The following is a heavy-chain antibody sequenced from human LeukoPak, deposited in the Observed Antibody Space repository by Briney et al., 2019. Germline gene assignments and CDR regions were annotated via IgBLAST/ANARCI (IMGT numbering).Heavy chain of an antibody. CDR2: IYHSGST. D-gene: IGHD6-13*01. CDR1: GYSISSGYY. CDR3: ARHVWEQQLAGNFDY. V-gene: IGHV4-38-2*02. Sequence: SETLSLTCTVSGYSISSGYYWGWIRQPPGKGLEWIGSIYHSGSTYYNPSLKSRVTISVDTSKNQFSLKLSSVTAADTAVYYCARHVWEQQLAGNFDYWGQGTLVTVSS. J-gene: IGHJ4*02.